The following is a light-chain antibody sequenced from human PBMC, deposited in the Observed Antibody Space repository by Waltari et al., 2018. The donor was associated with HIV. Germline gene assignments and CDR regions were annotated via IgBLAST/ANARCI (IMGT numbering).Light chain of an antibody. Sequence: QSALTQPASVSGSPGPSITISCTGTSSDLGSYNLVSRYQQPPGKAPKLMIYEVSKRPSGVSNRFSGSKSGNTASLTISGLQAEDEADYHCCSYAGSSTYVVFGGGTKLTVL. CDR2: EVS. CDR3: CSYAGSSTYVV. CDR1: SSDLGSYNL. J-gene: IGLJ2*01. V-gene: IGLV2-23*02.